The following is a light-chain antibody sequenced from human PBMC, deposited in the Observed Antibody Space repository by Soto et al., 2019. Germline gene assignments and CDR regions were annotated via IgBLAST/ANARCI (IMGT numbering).Light chain of an antibody. CDR2: GAS. CDR1: QSVSSSY. Sequence: EVVWTQSPGTLSLSPGERATVSCRAGQSVSSSYLAWYQEKPGQAPRLLIYGASTRATGTPARFSGSGSGTDFTLTIRRLEPEDFAVYYCQQYGSSGTFGQGT. CDR3: QQYGSSGT. J-gene: IGKJ1*01. V-gene: IGKV3-20*01.